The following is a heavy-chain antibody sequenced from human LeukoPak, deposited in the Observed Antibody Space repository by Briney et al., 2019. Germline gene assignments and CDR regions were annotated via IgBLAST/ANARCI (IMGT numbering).Heavy chain of an antibody. CDR1: GYRFTGHY. Sequence: GASVKVSCKASGYRFTGHYMHWVRQAPGQGLEWMGWINPNSGGTNYAQKFQGRVTMTRDTSISTAYMDLSRLRSDDTAVYYCARVGRIDYSTGWFVPWGQGTLVTVSS. CDR3: ARVGRIDYSTGWFVP. J-gene: IGHJ5*02. D-gene: IGHD6-19*01. V-gene: IGHV1-2*02. CDR2: INPNSGGT.